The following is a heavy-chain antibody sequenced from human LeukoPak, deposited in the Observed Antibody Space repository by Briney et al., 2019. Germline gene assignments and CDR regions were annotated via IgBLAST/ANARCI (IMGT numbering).Heavy chain of an antibody. J-gene: IGHJ4*02. CDR2: IYYSGST. Sequence: PSETLSLTCTVSGGSISSSSYYWGWIRQPPGKGLEWIGSIYYSGSTYYNPSLKSRVTISVDTSKNQFSLKLSSVTAADTAVYYCARATMYYYDSSGYYGRVYYFDYWGQGTLVTVSS. CDR1: GGSISSSSYY. V-gene: IGHV4-39*07. CDR3: ARATMYYYDSSGYYGRVYYFDY. D-gene: IGHD3-22*01.